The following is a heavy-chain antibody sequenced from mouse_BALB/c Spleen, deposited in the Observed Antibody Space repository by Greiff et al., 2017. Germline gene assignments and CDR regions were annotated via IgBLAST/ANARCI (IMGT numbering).Heavy chain of an antibody. V-gene: IGHV5-17*02. J-gene: IGHJ2*01. CDR1: GFTFSSFG. Sequence: DVKLVESGGGLVQPGGSRKLSCAASGFTFSSFGMHWVRQAPEKGLEWVAYISSGSSTIYYADTVKGRFTISRDNPKNTLFLQMTSLRSEDTAMYYCARWGLLFDYWGQGTTLTVSS. D-gene: IGHD2-3*01. CDR2: ISSGSSTI. CDR3: ARWGLLFDY.